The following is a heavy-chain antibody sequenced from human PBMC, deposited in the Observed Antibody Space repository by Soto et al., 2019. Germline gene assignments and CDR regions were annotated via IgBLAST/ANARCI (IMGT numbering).Heavy chain of an antibody. D-gene: IGHD6-13*01. J-gene: IGHJ6*02. CDR1: GFTFSSYG. CDR2: ISYDGSNK. Sequence: PRGSLRLSCAASGFTFSSYGMHWVRQAPGKGLEWVAVISYDGSNKYYADSVKGRFTISRDNSKNTLYLQMNSLRAEDTAVYYCAKDRIAAALYYYYGMDVWGQGTTVTVSS. V-gene: IGHV3-30*18. CDR3: AKDRIAAALYYYYGMDV.